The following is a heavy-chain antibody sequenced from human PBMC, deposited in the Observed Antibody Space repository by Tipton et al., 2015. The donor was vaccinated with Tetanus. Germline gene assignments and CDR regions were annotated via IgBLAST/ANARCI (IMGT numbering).Heavy chain of an antibody. D-gene: IGHD3-22*01. CDR2: IIAYNGNT. V-gene: IGHV1-18*04. CDR3: ARGGGRDYYDSSGYYPPFGY. Sequence: QMQLVQSGAEVKKPGASVEVSCKASGYTFTSYGISWVRQAPGQGLEWMGWIIAYNGNTNYAQKLQGRVTMTTDTSTSTAYMELGSLRSDDTAVYYCARGGGRDYYDSSGYYPPFGYGGQGTLVTVSS. CDR1: GYTFTSYG. J-gene: IGHJ4*02.